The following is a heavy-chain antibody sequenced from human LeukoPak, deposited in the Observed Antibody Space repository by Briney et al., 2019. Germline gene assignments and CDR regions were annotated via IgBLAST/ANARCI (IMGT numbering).Heavy chain of an antibody. CDR1: APSIRSHS. J-gene: IGHJ4*02. Sequence: PSETLSLTCTVSAPSIRSHSWIWIRQPPGRGLEWIGYLSYSGSTDYNPSLKTRVTVSVDTSKNQFSLKLSSVTAADTALYYCARAYLHYYDSSGYLYYFDYWGQGALVTVSS. CDR2: LSYSGST. CDR3: ARAYLHYYDSSGYLYYFDY. D-gene: IGHD3-22*01. V-gene: IGHV4-59*11.